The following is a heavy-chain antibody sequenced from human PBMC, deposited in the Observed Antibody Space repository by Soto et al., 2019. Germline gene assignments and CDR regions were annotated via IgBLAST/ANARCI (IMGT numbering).Heavy chain of an antibody. Sequence: QVQLVQSGAEVKKPGSSVKVSCKASGGTFSSYAISWVRQAPGQGLEWMGGIIPIFGTANYAKKFQGRVTITADESTSTDYIELSRLRSEDTAVYYCASYYYYDSSGYYRFDYWGQGTLVTVSS. V-gene: IGHV1-69*01. D-gene: IGHD3-22*01. CDR3: ASYYYYDSSGYYRFDY. J-gene: IGHJ4*02. CDR2: IIPIFGTA. CDR1: GGTFSSYA.